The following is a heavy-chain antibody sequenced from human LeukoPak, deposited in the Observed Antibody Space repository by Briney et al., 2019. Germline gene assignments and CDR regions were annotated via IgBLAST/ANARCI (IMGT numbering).Heavy chain of an antibody. Sequence: SETLSLTCTVPGGPINNYHWDWTPQPAGKGLEWIGRVYTSGNTNYNPSLKSRVTMSVDKSQNQFSLKLGSVTAADTAMYYCARRGRLGVSSGFRYFDSWGQGTLVTVSS. J-gene: IGHJ4*02. D-gene: IGHD3-22*01. V-gene: IGHV4-4*07. CDR2: VYTSGNT. CDR3: ARRGRLGVSSGFRYFDS. CDR1: GGPINNYH.